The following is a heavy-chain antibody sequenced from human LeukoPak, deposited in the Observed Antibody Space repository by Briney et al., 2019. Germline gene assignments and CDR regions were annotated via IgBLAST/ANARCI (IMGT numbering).Heavy chain of an antibody. CDR2: MNPNSGYT. J-gene: IGHJ6*02. D-gene: IGHD6-13*01. CDR1: GYIFTTYD. CDR3: ARCPHSGSNNYGMGV. Sequence: ASVKVSCKASGYIFTTYDITWVRQAPGQGLESVGWMNPNSGYTGSAQKFQGRVTMTRNTSISTAYMELSSLTSEDTAIYYCARCPHSGSNNYGMGVWGQGTTVTVSS. V-gene: IGHV1-8*01.